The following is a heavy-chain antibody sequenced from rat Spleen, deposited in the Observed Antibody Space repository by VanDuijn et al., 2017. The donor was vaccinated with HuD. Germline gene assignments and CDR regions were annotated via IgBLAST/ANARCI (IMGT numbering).Heavy chain of an antibody. Sequence: EVQVVESGGGLVQPGRSMKLSCAASGFTFSNFGMAWVRLAPRKGLEWVAYITYDGGSTYYRDSVKGRFTISRDNAKSTLYLQMDSLRSEDTATYYCIRCWDAWGQGASVTVSS. V-gene: IGHV5-25*01. CDR2: ITYDGGST. J-gene: IGHJ4*01. CDR1: GFTFSNFG. CDR3: IRCWDA.